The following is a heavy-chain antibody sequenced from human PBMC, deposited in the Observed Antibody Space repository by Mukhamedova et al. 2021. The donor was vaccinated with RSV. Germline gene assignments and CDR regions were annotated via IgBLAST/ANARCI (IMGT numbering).Heavy chain of an antibody. D-gene: IGHD5-24*01. CDR2: IFSNDEK. Sequence: HIFSNDEKSYSTSLKSRLTISKDTSKSQVVLTMTNMDPVDTATYYCARTKRGELATIPNFDYWGQGTLVTVSS. V-gene: IGHV2-26*01. CDR3: ARTKRGELATIPNFDY. J-gene: IGHJ4*02.